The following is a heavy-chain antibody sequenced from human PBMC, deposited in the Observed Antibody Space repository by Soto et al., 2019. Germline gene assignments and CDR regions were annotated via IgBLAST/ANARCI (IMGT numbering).Heavy chain of an antibody. CDR2: IYYSGTT. J-gene: IGHJ4*02. CDR1: CGSISSSSYY. V-gene: IGHV4-39*01. D-gene: IGHD3-9*01. Sequence: SETLSLTCTVSCGSISSSSYYWGWIRQPPGKGREWIGSIYYSGTTYYNPSIKSRVTISVDTSKNQFSLKLSSVTAADTAVYYGARHRGYYDILTGYYTELNFDYWGQGTLVTVSS. CDR3: ARHRGYYDILTGYYTELNFDY.